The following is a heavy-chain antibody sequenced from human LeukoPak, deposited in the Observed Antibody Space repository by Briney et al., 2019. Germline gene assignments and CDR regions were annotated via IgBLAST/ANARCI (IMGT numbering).Heavy chain of an antibody. CDR3: ARHIAVAGSYYFDY. CDR2: IYYSGST. V-gene: IGHV4-30-4*01. Sequence: SETLSLTCTVSGGSISSGDYYWSWIRQPPGKGLEWIGYIYYSGSTNYNPSLKSRVTISVDTSKNQFSLKLSSVTAADTAVYYCARHIAVAGSYYFDYWGQGTLVTVSS. D-gene: IGHD6-19*01. J-gene: IGHJ4*02. CDR1: GGSISSGDYY.